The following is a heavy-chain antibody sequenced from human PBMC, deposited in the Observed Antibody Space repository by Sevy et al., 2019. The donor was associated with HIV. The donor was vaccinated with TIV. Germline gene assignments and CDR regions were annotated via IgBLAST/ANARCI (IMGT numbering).Heavy chain of an antibody. V-gene: IGHV3-9*01. CDR3: AKARRVVVEGGAIDI. J-gene: IGHJ3*02. Sequence: GGSLRLSCAASGFTFDDYAMHWVRQAPGKGLEWVSGISWNSGSIGYADSVKGRFTISRDNAKNSLYLQMNSLRAEDTSLYYCAKARRVVVEGGAIDIWGQGTMVTVSS. CDR1: GFTFDDYA. D-gene: IGHD3-22*01. CDR2: ISWNSGSI.